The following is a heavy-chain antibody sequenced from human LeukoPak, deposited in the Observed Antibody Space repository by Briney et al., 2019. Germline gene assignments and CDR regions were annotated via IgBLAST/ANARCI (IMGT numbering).Heavy chain of an antibody. Sequence: ASVKVSCEASGYTFTGYYMHWVRQAPGQGLEWMGWINPNSGSTSYAQKFQGRVTMTRDTSISTAYMELSRLRSDDTAVYYCAREYSSSSLDYWGQGTLVTVSS. CDR2: INPNSGST. V-gene: IGHV1-2*02. J-gene: IGHJ4*02. D-gene: IGHD6-6*01. CDR1: GYTFTGYY. CDR3: AREYSSSSLDY.